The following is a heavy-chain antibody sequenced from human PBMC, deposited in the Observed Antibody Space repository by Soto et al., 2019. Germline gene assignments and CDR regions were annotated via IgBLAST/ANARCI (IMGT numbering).Heavy chain of an antibody. CDR2: IFSSGDT. Sequence: QVQLQESGPRLVKPSETLSLTCTVSGGSISSYYWSWIRQPAGKGLEWMGRIFSSGDTTYNPSLSSLVTMSVDTSKNQFSLKLSSVTAADTAVYYCAREYSYDAGGYYYVWAAFDIWGQGTLVTVSS. D-gene: IGHD3-22*01. CDR1: GGSISSYY. V-gene: IGHV4-4*07. J-gene: IGHJ4*02. CDR3: AREYSYDAGGYYYVWAAFDI.